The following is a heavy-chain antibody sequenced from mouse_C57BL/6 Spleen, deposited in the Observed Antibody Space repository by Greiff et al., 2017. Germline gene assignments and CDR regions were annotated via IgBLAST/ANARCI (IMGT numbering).Heavy chain of an antibody. CDR2: IYPGDGDT. Sequence: VQLQQSGPELVKPGASVKISCKASGYAFSSSWMNWVKQRPGKGLEWIGRIYPGDGDTNYNGKFKGKATLTADKSSSTAYMQLSSLTSEDSAVYFCATGSPFAYWGQGTLVTVSA. D-gene: IGHD1-1*01. J-gene: IGHJ3*01. V-gene: IGHV1-82*01. CDR1: GYAFSSSW. CDR3: ATGSPFAY.